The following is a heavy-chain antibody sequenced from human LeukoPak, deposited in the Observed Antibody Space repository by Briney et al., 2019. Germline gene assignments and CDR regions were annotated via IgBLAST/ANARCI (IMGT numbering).Heavy chain of an antibody. D-gene: IGHD2-15*01. Sequence: PGRSLRLSCTASGFTFGDYAMSWVRPAPGKGLEWVGFIRSKAYGVTTEYAASVKGRFTISRDDSKSIAYLQMNSLKTEDTAVYYCTSGIVVVVAARRVWFDPWGQGTLVTVSS. V-gene: IGHV3-49*04. CDR3: TSGIVVVVAARRVWFDP. CDR1: GFTFGDYA. J-gene: IGHJ5*02. CDR2: IRSKAYGVTT.